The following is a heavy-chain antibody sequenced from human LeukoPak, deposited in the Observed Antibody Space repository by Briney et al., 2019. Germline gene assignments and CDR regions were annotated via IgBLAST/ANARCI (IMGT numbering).Heavy chain of an antibody. V-gene: IGHV3-49*03. J-gene: IGHJ4*02. CDR1: GFTFGDYA. D-gene: IGHD4-17*01. CDR2: IRSKAYGGTT. CDR3: TKVKSPYGDYVN. Sequence: GRSLRLSCTASGFTFGDYAMSWFRQAPGKGLEWVGFIRSKAYGGTTEYAASVKVRFTISNDDTKSVSYLQKNRLKTEATAVYYCTKVKSPYGDYVNWGQETLVTVSS.